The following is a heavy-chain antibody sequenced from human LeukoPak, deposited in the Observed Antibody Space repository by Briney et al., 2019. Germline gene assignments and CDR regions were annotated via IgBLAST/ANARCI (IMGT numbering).Heavy chain of an antibody. J-gene: IGHJ4*02. CDR1: GFTFSSYG. CDR2: ISHDGDHK. D-gene: IGHD5-12*01. V-gene: IGHV3-30*12. Sequence: GGSLRLSCAASGFTFSSYGMHWVRQAPGTGLEWVAVISHDGDHKYHADSVKGRFTMSRDNSKNTLFLQMNSLRAEDTAVYYCAKDQGATGYFDYWGQGTLVTVSS. CDR3: AKDQGATGYFDY.